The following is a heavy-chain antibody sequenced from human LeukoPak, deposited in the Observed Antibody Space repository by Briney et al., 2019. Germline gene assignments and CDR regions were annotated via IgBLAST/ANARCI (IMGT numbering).Heavy chain of an antibody. J-gene: IGHJ3*02. D-gene: IGHD1-14*01. CDR3: ARISNPLGSIKDAFDI. CDR2: IYYSGST. CDR1: GGSISSTTYY. V-gene: IGHV4-39*01. Sequence: SETLSLTCTISGGSISSTTYYWGWIRQPPGKGLEWIATIYYSGSTYYNPSLKSRVTISIETSKNQSSLKLSSVTAADTAVYYCARISNPLGSIKDAFDIWGQGTMVTVSS.